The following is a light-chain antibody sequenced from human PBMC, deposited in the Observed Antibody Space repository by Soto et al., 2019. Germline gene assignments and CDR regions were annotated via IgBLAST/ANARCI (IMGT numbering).Light chain of an antibody. CDR3: CSHAGGTTFL. Sequence: QSVLTQPPSASGTPGQRVTISCSGSTSNIGGHTVNWYQQLPGTAPKLLIYSSNQRPSGVPDRFSGSKSGNTASLTISGLQAEDEADYYCCSHAGGTTFLFGGGTKLTVL. CDR1: TSNIGGHT. V-gene: IGLV1-44*01. J-gene: IGLJ2*01. CDR2: SSN.